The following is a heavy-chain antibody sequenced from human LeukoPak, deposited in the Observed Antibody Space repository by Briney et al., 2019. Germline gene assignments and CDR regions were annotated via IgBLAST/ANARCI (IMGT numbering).Heavy chain of an antibody. Sequence: PAETLSLTCTVSCYSISSGYYWGWIRQPPGKGLEWIGSMYHSGSTYDNPSPKSRVAISVDTSKNQFSLKLSSVTAADTAVYYCARVDYGDSATYYYYMDVWGKGTAVTVSS. V-gene: IGHV4-38-2*02. J-gene: IGHJ6*03. CDR2: MYHSGST. CDR3: ARVDYGDSATYYYYMDV. D-gene: IGHD4-17*01. CDR1: CYSISSGYY.